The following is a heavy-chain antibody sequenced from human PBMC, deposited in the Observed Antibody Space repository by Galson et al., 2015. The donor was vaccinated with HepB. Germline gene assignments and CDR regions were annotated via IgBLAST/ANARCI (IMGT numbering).Heavy chain of an antibody. CDR3: ACGYSSSWGGMVPFDY. Sequence: SLRLSCAASGFTFSSYSMNWVRQAPGKGLEWVSSISSSSSYIYYADSVKGRFTISRDNAKNSLYLQMNSLRAEDTAVYYCACGYSSSWGGMVPFDYWGQGTLVTVSS. V-gene: IGHV3-21*01. CDR2: ISSSSSYI. D-gene: IGHD6-13*01. CDR1: GFTFSSYS. J-gene: IGHJ4*02.